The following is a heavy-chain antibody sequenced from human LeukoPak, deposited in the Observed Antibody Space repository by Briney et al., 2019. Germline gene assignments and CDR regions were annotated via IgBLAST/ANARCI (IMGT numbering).Heavy chain of an antibody. CDR1: GFTFSSYW. D-gene: IGHD2-2*01. CDR2: INSDGSST. CDR3: ARRVVVPAAPYYFDY. J-gene: IGHJ4*02. V-gene: IGHV3-74*01. Sequence: GGSLRLSCVASGFTFSSYWMHWVRQAPGKGLVWVSRINSDGSSTSYADSVKGRFTISRDNAKNTLYLQMNSLRAEDTAVYYCARRVVVPAAPYYFDYWGQGALVTVSS.